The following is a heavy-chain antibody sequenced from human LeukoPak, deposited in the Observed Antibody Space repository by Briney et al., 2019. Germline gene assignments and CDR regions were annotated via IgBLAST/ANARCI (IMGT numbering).Heavy chain of an antibody. CDR2: IRHDGSNE. Sequence: PGGSLRLSCVASGFVFTTYGIHWVRQAPGKVLEWVAFIRHDGSNEYYADSVKGRFTISRDNSKNTLYLQMNSLRAEDTAVYYCAKGQWELLRHYYYYMDVWGKGTTVTISS. CDR1: GFVFTTYG. D-gene: IGHD1-26*01. V-gene: IGHV3-30*02. CDR3: AKGQWELLRHYYYYMDV. J-gene: IGHJ6*03.